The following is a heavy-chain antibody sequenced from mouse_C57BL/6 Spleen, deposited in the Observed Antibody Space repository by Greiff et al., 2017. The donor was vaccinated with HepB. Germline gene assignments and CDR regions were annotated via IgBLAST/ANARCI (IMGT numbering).Heavy chain of an antibody. J-gene: IGHJ3*01. CDR3: ERGGYYDYDGGFAY. D-gene: IGHD2-4*01. CDR2: IDPSDSYT. CDR1: GYTFTSYW. Sequence: QVQLQQPGAELVRPGTSVKLSCKASGYTFTSYWMHWVKQRPGQGLEWIGVIDPSDSYTNYNQKFKGKATLTVDTSSSTAYIQLSSLTSEDSAGYYCERGGYYDYDGGFAYWGQGTLVTVSA. V-gene: IGHV1-59*01.